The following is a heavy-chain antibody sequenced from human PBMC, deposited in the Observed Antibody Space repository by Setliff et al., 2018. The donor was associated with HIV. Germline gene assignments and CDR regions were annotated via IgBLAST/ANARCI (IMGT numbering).Heavy chain of an antibody. CDR2: IYRTGST. V-gene: IGHV4-61*09. CDR1: GGSISSGSHY. CDR3: AREGLYTSSWYGYYFDY. Sequence: SETLSLTCNVSGGSISSGSHYWSWVRQPAGKGLEWIGHIYRTGSTNYNPSLKSRVTISVDTSKNQFSLKLSSVTAADSAVYYCAREGLYTSSWYGYYFDYWGQGTLVTVSS. D-gene: IGHD6-13*01. J-gene: IGHJ4*02.